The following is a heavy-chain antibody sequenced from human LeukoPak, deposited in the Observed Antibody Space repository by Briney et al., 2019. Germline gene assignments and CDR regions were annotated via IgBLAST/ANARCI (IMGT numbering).Heavy chain of an antibody. V-gene: IGHV1-2*02. J-gene: IGHJ5*02. CDR3: ARDRRRGKGWFDP. CDR2: INPNSGGT. D-gene: IGHD3-16*01. CDR1: GYTFTGYY. Sequence: ASVKVSCKASGYTFTGYYMHWVRQAPGQGLEWMGWINPNSGGTNYAQKFRGRVTMTRDTSISTAYMERSRLRSDDTAVYYCARDRRRGKGWFDPWGQGTLVTVSS.